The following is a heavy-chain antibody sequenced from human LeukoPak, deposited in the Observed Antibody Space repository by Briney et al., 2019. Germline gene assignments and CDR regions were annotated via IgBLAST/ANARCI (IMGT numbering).Heavy chain of an antibody. CDR3: ARAIAVAGTGHFDY. D-gene: IGHD6-19*01. V-gene: IGHV4-39*01. J-gene: IGHJ4*02. CDR1: GGSISTSSYY. CDR2: IFYSGTT. Sequence: SVTLSLTCTVSGGSISTSSYYWGWLRQPPGKGLEWIGSIFYSGTTYYNPSLKSPITMSVDTSKNQFSLKLRSVTAADTAVFYCARAIAVAGTGHFDYWGQGTLVTV.